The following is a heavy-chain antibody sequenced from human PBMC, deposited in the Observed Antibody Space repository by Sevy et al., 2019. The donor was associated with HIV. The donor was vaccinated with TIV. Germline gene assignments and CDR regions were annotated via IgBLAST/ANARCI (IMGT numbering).Heavy chain of an antibody. V-gene: IGHV3-33*08. J-gene: IGHJ4*02. CDR2: IGYDGSNK. CDR1: GFTFSNAW. D-gene: IGHD2-8*01. Sequence: GGSLRLSCAASGFTFSNAWMNWVRQAPGKGLEWVAVIGYDGSNKYYADSVRGRFTISRDNSKNTLFLQMDSLRGEDTAVYYCARDPRMYGDYLLAYFDYWGQGTLVTVSS. CDR3: ARDPRMYGDYLLAYFDY.